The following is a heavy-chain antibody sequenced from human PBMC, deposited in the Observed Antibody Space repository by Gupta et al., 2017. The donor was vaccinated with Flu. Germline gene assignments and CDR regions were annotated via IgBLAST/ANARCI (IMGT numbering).Heavy chain of an antibody. D-gene: IGHD3-3*01. J-gene: IGHJ4*02. CDR1: GFTFSSYA. CDR3: AKDYRAYYDFWSGYYFDY. Sequence: EVQLLESGGGLVQPGGSLRLSCAASGFTFSSYAMSWVRQAPGKGLEWVSAISGSGGSTYYADSVKGRFTISRDNSKNTLYLQMNSLRAEDTAVYYCAKDYRAYYDFWSGYYFDYWGQGTLVTVSS. V-gene: IGHV3-23*01. CDR2: ISGSGGST.